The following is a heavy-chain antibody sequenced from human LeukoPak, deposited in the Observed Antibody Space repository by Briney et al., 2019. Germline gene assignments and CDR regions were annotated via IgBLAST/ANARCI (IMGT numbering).Heavy chain of an antibody. CDR1: GFTFSSYE. Sequence: PGGSLRLSCAASGFTFSSYEMNWVRHAPGKGLEWVSYISSSGNTIYYAHSVKRRFTISRDNAKNSLYLQMNSLRAEDTAVYYCASDGYSYGPNIDYWGQETLVTVSS. CDR2: ISSSGNTI. J-gene: IGHJ4*02. D-gene: IGHD5-18*01. CDR3: ASDGYSYGPNIDY. V-gene: IGHV3-48*03.